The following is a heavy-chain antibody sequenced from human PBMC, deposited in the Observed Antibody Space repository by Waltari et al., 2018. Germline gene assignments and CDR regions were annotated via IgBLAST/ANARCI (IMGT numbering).Heavy chain of an antibody. Sequence: EVRLVESGGGLVQPGGSCGLSGTASGFDLGIQWLSWVRQAPGRGPEWVANIRPDDSERFYVDSVKGRFTISRDNAKKSLYLQMNSLRVEDTALYYCARDWAYGFDVWGQGTTVSVSS. D-gene: IGHD7-27*01. CDR1: GFDLGIQW. J-gene: IGHJ3*01. CDR3: ARDWAYGFDV. CDR2: IRPDDSER. V-gene: IGHV3-7*01.